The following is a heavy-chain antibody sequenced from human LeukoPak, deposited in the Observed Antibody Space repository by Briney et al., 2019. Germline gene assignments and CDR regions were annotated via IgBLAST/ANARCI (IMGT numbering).Heavy chain of an antibody. D-gene: IGHD3-10*01. J-gene: IGHJ3*02. CDR3: ARDLGDRWFLGAFDI. Sequence: GASVKVSCKASGYTFTRYGFSWVRQAPGQGLEWMGWISAYTGNTNYAQKLQGRVTMTTDTSTSTAYMELRSLISDDTAVYYCARDLGDRWFLGAFDIWGQGTMVTVTA. CDR2: ISAYTGNT. V-gene: IGHV1-18*04. CDR1: GYTFTRYG.